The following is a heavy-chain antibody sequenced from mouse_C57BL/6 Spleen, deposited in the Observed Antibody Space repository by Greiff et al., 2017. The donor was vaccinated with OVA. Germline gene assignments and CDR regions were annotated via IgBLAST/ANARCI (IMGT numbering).Heavy chain of an antibody. J-gene: IGHJ1*03. CDR3: ARYDDGYYNWYFDV. Sequence: QVQLQQPGAELVMPGASVKLSCKASGYTFTSYWMHWVKQRPGQGLEWIGEIDPSDSYTNYNQKFKGKSTLTVDKSSSTAYMQLSSLTSEDSAVYYCARYDDGYYNWYFDVWGTGTTVTFSS. D-gene: IGHD2-3*01. CDR2: IDPSDSYT. CDR1: GYTFTSYW. V-gene: IGHV1-69*01.